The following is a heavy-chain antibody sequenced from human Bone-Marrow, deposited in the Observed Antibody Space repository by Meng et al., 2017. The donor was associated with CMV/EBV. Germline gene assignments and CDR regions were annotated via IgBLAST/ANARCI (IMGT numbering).Heavy chain of an antibody. CDR1: GYTFTSYD. V-gene: IGHV1-8*03. D-gene: IGHD6-13*01. J-gene: IGHJ3*02. CDR2: MNPNSGNT. CDR3: ARDRESSSLYRGAFDI. Sequence: ASVKVSCKASGYTFTSYDINWVRQATGQGLEWMGWMNPNSGNTGYAQKFQGRVTITRNTSISTAYMELSSLGSEDTAVYYCARDRESSSLYRGAFDIWGQGTMVTVSS.